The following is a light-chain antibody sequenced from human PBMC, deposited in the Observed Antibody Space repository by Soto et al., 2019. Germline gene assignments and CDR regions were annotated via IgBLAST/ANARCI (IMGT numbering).Light chain of an antibody. CDR1: HSISDT. CDR3: QQYNNWLTT. Sequence: EIVMTQSPATLSVSPGERATLSCRASHSISDTLAWYQQKPGQAPRLLIYGASTRATGIPARFSGSGSGTEFTLTISSLQSEDFAVYYCQQYNNWLTTFGQGTKVDI. CDR2: GAS. V-gene: IGKV3-15*01. J-gene: IGKJ1*01.